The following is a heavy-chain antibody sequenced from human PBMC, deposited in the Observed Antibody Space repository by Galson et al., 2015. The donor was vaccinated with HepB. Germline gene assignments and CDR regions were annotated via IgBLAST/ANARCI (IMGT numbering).Heavy chain of an antibody. CDR1: QFTFSSYV. CDR3: AKELSPRRATCFDY. J-gene: IGHJ4*02. V-gene: IGHV3-23*01. Sequence: SLRLSCAASQFTFSSYVMSWVRQAPGKGLEWVSTIGSGGFSTFYADSVKGRFTISRDNSKSTLYLQMNSLRADDTAVYYCAKELSPRRATCFDYWGQGTLVTVSS. CDR2: IGSGGFST. D-gene: IGHD2/OR15-2a*01.